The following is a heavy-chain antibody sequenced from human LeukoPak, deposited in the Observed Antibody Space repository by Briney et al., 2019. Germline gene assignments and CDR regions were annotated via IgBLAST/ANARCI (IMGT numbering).Heavy chain of an antibody. V-gene: IGHV3-30*03. CDR2: LSYDGSTK. J-gene: IGHJ1*01. CDR1: GFSFSSYG. CDR3: ARHLSVAATSPLQL. Sequence: PGRSLRLSCTASGFSFSSYGRHWVRQAPGKGLEWVGVLSYDGSTKYYADSVKGRLTIYRDNAKNTLYLQMNRLRVDNTALYVGARHLSVAATSPLQLWGQGTLVTVSS. D-gene: IGHD6-19*01.